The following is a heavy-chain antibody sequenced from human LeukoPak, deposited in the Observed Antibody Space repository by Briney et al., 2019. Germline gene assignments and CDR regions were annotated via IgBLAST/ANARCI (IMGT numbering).Heavy chain of an antibody. V-gene: IGHV3-9*01. CDR3: AKDSGIAAAGFDY. D-gene: IGHD6-13*01. J-gene: IGHJ4*02. CDR1: GFTFDDYA. Sequence: GGSLRLSCAASGFTFDDYAMHWVRQAPGKGLEWVSGISWNSGSIGYADSVKGRFTISRDNAKNSLYLQMNSLRAEDTALYYCAKDSGIAAAGFDYWGQGTPVTVSS. CDR2: ISWNSGSI.